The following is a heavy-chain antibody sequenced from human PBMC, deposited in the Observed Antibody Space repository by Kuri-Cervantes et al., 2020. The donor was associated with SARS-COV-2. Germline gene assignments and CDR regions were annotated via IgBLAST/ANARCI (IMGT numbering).Heavy chain of an antibody. V-gene: IGHV1-18*04. CDR2: INPYSGCT. CDR1: GYTFTTYG. CDR3: AREGTSGPYFDF. J-gene: IGHJ4*02. D-gene: IGHD1-1*01. Sequence: ASVKVSCKASGYTFTTYGISWVRQAPGQGLEWMGWINPYSGCTNYAQRFQDRVTLTSDTTTSTAYMELGGLTSDDTAVYYCAREGTSGPYFDFWGQGTLVTVSS.